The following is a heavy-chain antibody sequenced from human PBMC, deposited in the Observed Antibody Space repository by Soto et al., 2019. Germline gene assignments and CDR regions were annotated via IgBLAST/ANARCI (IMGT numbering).Heavy chain of an antibody. CDR2: VSGSDGTT. CDR3: AKGFGAASSSSAIDY. CDR1: GFSLITYA. V-gene: IGHV3-23*01. J-gene: IGHJ4*02. D-gene: IGHD3-3*01. Sequence: GGSLRLSCAASGFSLITYAMSWVRQAPGKGLEWVSDVSGSDGTTYYADSVKGRFTISRDNSKSTLYLQMNSLRAEDTAVYYCAKGFGAASSSSAIDYWGQGTLVTVSS.